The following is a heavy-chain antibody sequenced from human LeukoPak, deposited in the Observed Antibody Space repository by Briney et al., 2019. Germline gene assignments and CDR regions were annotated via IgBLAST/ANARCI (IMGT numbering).Heavy chain of an antibody. J-gene: IGHJ4*02. CDR1: GFRLSGYW. V-gene: IGHV3-7*03. CDR3: ARGETHYYDTSGYWAYYFDY. D-gene: IGHD3-22*01. Sequence: GEPLRLSCAASGFRLSGYWMSWVRQAPGKGLEWVANEKQDESEKYYVDSVKGRFTISRDNARNSLYLQMNSLRAEDTAVYYCARGETHYYDTSGYWAYYFDYWGQGTLVTVSS. CDR2: EKQDESEK.